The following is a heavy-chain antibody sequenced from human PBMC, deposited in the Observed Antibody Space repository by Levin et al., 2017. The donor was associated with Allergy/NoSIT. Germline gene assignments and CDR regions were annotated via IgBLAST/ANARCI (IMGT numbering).Heavy chain of an antibody. V-gene: IGHV3-48*02. D-gene: IGHD3-22*01. J-gene: IGHJ4*02. CDR3: ERGYYYDGPAYFDF. CDR1: EFIFSSYS. CDR2: ISSSRNTI. Sequence: PGGSLRLSCAASEFIFSSYSMNWVRQAPGKRLEWVSYISSSRNTIYYADSVKGRFTISRDNAKNSLYLQMNSLRDEDPAVYYCERGYYYDGPAYFDFWGQGTLVTVSS.